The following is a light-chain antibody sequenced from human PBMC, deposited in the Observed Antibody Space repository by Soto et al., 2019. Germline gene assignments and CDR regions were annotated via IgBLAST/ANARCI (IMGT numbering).Light chain of an antibody. CDR3: SSYTRSSTRV. V-gene: IGLV2-14*01. Sequence: QSVLTQPASVSGSPGQSITISCTGTSSDVGGYDYVSWYQQHPGEPPKLMIYEVSNRPSGVSNRFSGSKSGNTASLTISGLQAEDEADYFCSSYTRSSTRVFGGGTKVTVL. J-gene: IGLJ3*02. CDR2: EVS. CDR1: SSDVGGYDY.